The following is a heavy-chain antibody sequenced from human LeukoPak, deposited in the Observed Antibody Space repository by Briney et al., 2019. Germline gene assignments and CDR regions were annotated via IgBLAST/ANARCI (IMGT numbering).Heavy chain of an antibody. Sequence: GGSLRLSCAASGFTFSSYGMHWVRQAPGKGLEWVAVIWYDGSNKYYADSVKGRFTISRDNSKNTLYLQMNSLRAEDTAVYYCARDMGGCSSSWYGYYYYGMDVWGQGTTVTVSS. J-gene: IGHJ6*02. CDR1: GFTFSSYG. CDR3: ARDMGGCSSSWYGYYYYGMDV. V-gene: IGHV3-33*01. D-gene: IGHD6-13*01. CDR2: IWYDGSNK.